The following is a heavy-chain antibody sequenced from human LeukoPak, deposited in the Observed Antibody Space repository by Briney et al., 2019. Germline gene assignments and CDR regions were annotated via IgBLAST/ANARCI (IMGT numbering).Heavy chain of an antibody. CDR3: ARAMGGRFDP. V-gene: IGHV1-3*01. CDR1: GYIFTNYA. Sequence: GASVKVSCKASGYIFTNYAIHWVRQAPGQRLEWMGWINAGNGKANYSQKFRGRVTLTRDTSASTAYMELSSLRSEDTAVYYCARAMGGRFDPWGQGTLVTVSS. CDR2: INAGNGKA. J-gene: IGHJ5*02. D-gene: IGHD3-10*01.